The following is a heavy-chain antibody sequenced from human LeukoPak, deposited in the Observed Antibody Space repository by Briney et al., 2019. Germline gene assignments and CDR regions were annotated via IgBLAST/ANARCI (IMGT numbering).Heavy chain of an antibody. CDR1: GGSIGRYF. J-gene: IGHJ4*02. CDR2: IYYSGST. Sequence: PSETLSLTCTVSGGSIGRYFWSWLRQPPEKGLEWIGYIYYSGSTNYNPSLKSRVSMSVDTSKSQFSLRLSSVTAADTALYYCAREGGYSYGYSFDYWGQGTLITVSS. D-gene: IGHD5-18*01. V-gene: IGHV4-59*01. CDR3: AREGGYSYGYSFDY.